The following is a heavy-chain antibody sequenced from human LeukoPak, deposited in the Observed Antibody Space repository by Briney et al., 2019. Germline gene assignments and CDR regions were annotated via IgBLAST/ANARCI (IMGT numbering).Heavy chain of an antibody. CDR3: ARDSSRLGELDY. J-gene: IGHJ4*02. CDR1: GGTFSSYA. CDR2: IIPIFGTA. V-gene: IGHV1-69*06. Sequence: SVKVSCKASGGTFSSYAISWVRQAPGQGLEWMGGIIPIFGTANYAQKFQGRVTITADKSTSTAYMELSSLRSEDTAVYYCARDSSRLGELDYWGQGNLVTVSS. D-gene: IGHD3-16*01.